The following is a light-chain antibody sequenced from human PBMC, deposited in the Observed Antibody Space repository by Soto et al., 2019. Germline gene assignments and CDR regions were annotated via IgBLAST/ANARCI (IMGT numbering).Light chain of an antibody. CDR1: QSADIN. J-gene: IGKJ1*01. V-gene: IGKV3-15*01. Sequence: EVVLAQSLATLSVSNGERVTLFCRAGQSADINLVWYEQTPGQAPRHLIYGASTMATDMPGRFSGSRSGAEFSLTISRLQAEDFAVYCCQQCRSWPSAFRQGTKVDI. CDR3: QQCRSWPSA. CDR2: GAS.